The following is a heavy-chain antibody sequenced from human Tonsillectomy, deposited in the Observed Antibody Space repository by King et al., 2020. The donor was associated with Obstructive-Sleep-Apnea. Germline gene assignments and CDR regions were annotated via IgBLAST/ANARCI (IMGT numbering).Heavy chain of an antibody. CDR1: GFNFSSYA. D-gene: IGHD4-17*01. CDR2: ISLDGGNK. CDR3: ARVRVAHGDFPL. J-gene: IGHJ2*01. V-gene: IGHV3-30-3*01. Sequence: QVQLVESGGGVVQPGMSLRLSCAASGFNFSSYALHWVRQAPGKGLEWVAVISLDGGNKDYADSVKGRFTISRDNSKYTLYLQMNSLRTEDTAVYYCARVRVAHGDFPLWGRGTLVTVSS.